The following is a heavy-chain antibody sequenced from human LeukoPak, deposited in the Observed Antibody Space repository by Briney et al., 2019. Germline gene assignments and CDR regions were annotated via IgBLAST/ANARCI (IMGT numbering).Heavy chain of an antibody. D-gene: IGHD6-13*01. CDR1: GYTFTGYY. J-gene: IGHJ4*02. V-gene: IGHV1-2*02. CDR3: AREKGESSSWYRAFDY. CDR2: INPNSGGT. Sequence: EASVKVSCKASGYTFTGYYMHWVRQAPGQGLEWMGWINPNSGGTNYAQKFQGRVTMTRDTSISTAYMELSRLRSDDTAVYYCAREKGESSSWYRAFDYWGQGTLVTVSS.